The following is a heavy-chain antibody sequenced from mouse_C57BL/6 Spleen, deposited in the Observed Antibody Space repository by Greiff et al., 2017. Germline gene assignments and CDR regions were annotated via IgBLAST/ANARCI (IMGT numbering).Heavy chain of an antibody. CDR1: GYTFTSYD. Sequence: VQLQESGPELVKPGASVKLSCKASGYTFTSYDINWVKQRPGQGLEWIGWIYPRDGSTKYNEKFKGKATLTVDTSSSTAYMELHSLTSEDSAVYFCALYGSSYDYYAMDYWGQGTSVTVSS. J-gene: IGHJ4*01. CDR3: ALYGSSYDYYAMDY. D-gene: IGHD1-1*01. CDR2: IYPRDGST. V-gene: IGHV1-85*01.